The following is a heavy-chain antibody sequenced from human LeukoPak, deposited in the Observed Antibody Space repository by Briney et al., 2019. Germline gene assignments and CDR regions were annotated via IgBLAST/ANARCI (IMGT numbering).Heavy chain of an antibody. D-gene: IGHD2-15*01. J-gene: IGHJ4*02. CDR1: GFTFDDYA. CDR2: ISWNSGSI. Sequence: QSGGSLRLPCAASGFTFDDYAMHWVRQAPGKGLEWVSGISWNSGSIGYADSVKGRFTISRDNAKNSLYLQMNSLRAEDTALYYCAKGGYCSGGSCYFDYWGQGTLVTVSS. CDR3: AKGGYCSGGSCYFDY. V-gene: IGHV3-9*01.